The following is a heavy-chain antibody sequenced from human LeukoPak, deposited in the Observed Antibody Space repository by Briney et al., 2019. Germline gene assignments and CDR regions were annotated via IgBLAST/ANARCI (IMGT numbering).Heavy chain of an antibody. Sequence: GQSLKISCRGSGYNFSGHWVGWVRQMPGKRLEWMGIIQPTDPQTRYSPAFQGHDTISGDKSLNTCYLQWGRLRASDTVMYYCARRPFGVVIPDAFDIWGQGRMVTVYS. CDR2: IQPTDPQT. V-gene: IGHV5-51*01. D-gene: IGHD3-3*01. J-gene: IGHJ3*02. CDR1: GYNFSGHW. CDR3: ARRPFGVVIPDAFDI.